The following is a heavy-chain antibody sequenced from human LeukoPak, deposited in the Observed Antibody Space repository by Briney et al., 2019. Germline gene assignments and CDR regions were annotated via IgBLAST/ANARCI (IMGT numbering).Heavy chain of an antibody. CDR1: GFTFSSYG. D-gene: IGHD3-9*01. V-gene: IGHV3-33*01. CDR2: IWYDGSNK. CDR3: ATQRYDILTGGGNYFDY. J-gene: IGHJ4*02. Sequence: GGSLRLSCAASGFTFSSYGTHWVRQAPGKGPEWVAVIWYDGSNKYYADSVKGRFTISRDNSKNTLYLQMNSLRAEDTAVYYCATQRYDILTGGGNYFDYWGQGTLVTVSS.